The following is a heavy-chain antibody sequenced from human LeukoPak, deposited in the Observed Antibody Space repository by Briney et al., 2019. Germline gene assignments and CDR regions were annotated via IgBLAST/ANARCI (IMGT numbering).Heavy chain of an antibody. J-gene: IGHJ6*03. CDR1: GFTFSSYA. CDR2: ISGSGGST. Sequence: GGSLRLSCAASGFTFSSYAMSWVCQAPGKGLEWVSAISGSGGSTYYADSVKGRFTISRDNSKNTLYLQMNSLRAEDTAVYYCAKASKVRSYYYYCMDVWGKGTTVTVSS. D-gene: IGHD4-17*01. V-gene: IGHV3-23*01. CDR3: AKASKVRSYYYYCMDV.